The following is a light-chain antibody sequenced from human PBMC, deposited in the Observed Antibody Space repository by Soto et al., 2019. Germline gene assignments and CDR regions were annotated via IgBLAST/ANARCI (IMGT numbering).Light chain of an antibody. Sequence: QSALTQPPSASGSPGQSVTISCTGASSDVGGYNFVSWYQHHPGKAPRLMIYDVTQRPSGVPPRFSASNSGNTSSLTVSGLQVADDASYYYSSSAGSSMPAAFGGGTKLTVL. V-gene: IGLV2-8*01. CDR1: SSDVGGYNF. CDR2: DVT. J-gene: IGLJ3*02. CDR3: SSSAGSSMPAA.